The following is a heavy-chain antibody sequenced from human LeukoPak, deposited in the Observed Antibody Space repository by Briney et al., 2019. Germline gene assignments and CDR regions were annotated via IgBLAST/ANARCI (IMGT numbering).Heavy chain of an antibody. D-gene: IGHD6-6*01. CDR3: ARTTRSSTL. J-gene: IGHJ4*02. V-gene: IGHV3-48*03. Sequence: GGSLRLSCAASGFSFTGYAMSWVRQAPGKGLEWVSYISASGTSIFHADSVKGRFTISRDNANNLLHLQMNSLRAEDTAIYYCARTTRSSTLWGQGTLVTVSS. CDR1: GFSFTGYA. CDR2: ISASGTSI.